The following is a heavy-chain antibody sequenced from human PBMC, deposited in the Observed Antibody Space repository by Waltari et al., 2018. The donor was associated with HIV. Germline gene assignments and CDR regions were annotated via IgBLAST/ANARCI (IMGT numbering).Heavy chain of an antibody. Sequence: EVQLVESGGGLVQPGGPLRLSCAAAGSTFSSSWIHWVRQAPGKGLVGVSRINSDGSSTNYADSVKGRFTISRDNAKNTVYLQMNSLRAEDTALYYCASLYNYVWGSPPPFDYWGQGTLVTVSS. J-gene: IGHJ4*02. V-gene: IGHV3-74*01. CDR1: GSTFSSSW. D-gene: IGHD3-16*01. CDR3: ASLYNYVWGSPPPFDY. CDR2: INSDGSST.